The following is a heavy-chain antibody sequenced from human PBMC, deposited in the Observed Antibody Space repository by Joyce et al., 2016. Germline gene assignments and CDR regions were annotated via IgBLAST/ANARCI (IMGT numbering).Heavy chain of an antibody. CDR3: AREWPLSNGLYGYYYYYFYMDV. D-gene: IGHD6-25*01. J-gene: IGHJ6*03. V-gene: IGHV3-7*03. Sequence: EVQLVESGGNLVQPGGSLRLSCAASGFPFSNYWMTWVRQAPGKGLEWVANIKQDGSGRYYGDSGKGQFTISRDNARNSLSLQMNSLRVEDTAVYYCAREWPLSNGLYGYYYYYFYMDVWGKGTTVTVSS. CDR2: IKQDGSGR. CDR1: GFPFSNYW.